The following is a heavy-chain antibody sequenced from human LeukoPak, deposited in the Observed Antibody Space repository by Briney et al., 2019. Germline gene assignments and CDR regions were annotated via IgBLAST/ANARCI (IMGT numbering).Heavy chain of an antibody. V-gene: IGHV3-7*01. CDR2: IKQDGSDK. J-gene: IGHJ4*02. CDR1: GFTFSSYW. D-gene: IGHD1-26*01. CDR3: ARDHRGVFDY. Sequence: TGGSLGLSCAASGFTFSSYWMSWVRQAPGKGLEWVANIKQDGSDKNYVDSVKGRFTISRDNAKNSLYLQMNSLRAEDTAVYYCARDHRGVFDYWGQGTLVTVSS.